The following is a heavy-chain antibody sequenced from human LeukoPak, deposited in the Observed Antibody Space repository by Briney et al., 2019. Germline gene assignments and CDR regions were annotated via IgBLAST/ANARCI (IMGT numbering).Heavy chain of an antibody. J-gene: IGHJ5*02. CDR3: ARDRGIAAAGPSNSFDH. CDR2: IYYSGST. D-gene: IGHD6-13*01. CDR1: GGSISSYY. Sequence: SETLSLTCTVYGGSISSYYWSWVRQPPGKGLEWGGYIYYSGSTNYTPSLESRLTISVATSKNQFSLNLNSVTAADTAVSHCARDRGIAAAGPSNSFDHWGQGTLVTVSS. V-gene: IGHV4-59*01.